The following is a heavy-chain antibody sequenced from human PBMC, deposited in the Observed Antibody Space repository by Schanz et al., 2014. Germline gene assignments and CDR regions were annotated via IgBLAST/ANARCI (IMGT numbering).Heavy chain of an antibody. CDR3: ARDVGHYGMDV. J-gene: IGHJ6*02. CDR2: IYYSGST. Sequence: QVQLQESGPGLVKPSETLSLTCTVSGGSISSYYWSWIRQPPGKGLEWIGYIYYSGSTKYNPSLKSRVTISVDTSKNQFSLKLSSVTAADTAVYYCARDVGHYGMDVWGQGTTVTASS. CDR1: GGSISSYY. V-gene: IGHV4-59*01.